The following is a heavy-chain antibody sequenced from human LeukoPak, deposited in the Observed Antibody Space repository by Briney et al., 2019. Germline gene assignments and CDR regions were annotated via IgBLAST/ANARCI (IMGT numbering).Heavy chain of an antibody. V-gene: IGHV4-31*03. Sequence: SETLSLTCTVPGASFSSGDQYWNWIRQSPGKGLEWIGSIHPSGMLYNNPSLESRVTISIDTSKNQFSLNLNSVTAADAAVYFCSRGLDSRKLGYWGQGTQVTVSS. CDR3: SRGLDSRKLGY. D-gene: IGHD3-22*01. J-gene: IGHJ4*02. CDR1: GASFSSGDQY. CDR2: IHPSGML.